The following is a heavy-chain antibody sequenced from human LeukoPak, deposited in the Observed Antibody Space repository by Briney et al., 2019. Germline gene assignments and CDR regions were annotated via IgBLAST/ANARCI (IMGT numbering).Heavy chain of an antibody. CDR2: FDPEDGET. D-gene: IGHD4-23*01. Sequence: ASVKVSCKVSGYTLTELSMHWVRQAPGKGLEWMGGFDPEDGETIYAQKFQGRVTMTEDTSTDTAYMELSSLRSEDTAVYYCATDLVDYGGNSGSFENYWGQGTLVTVSS. CDR1: GYTLTELS. J-gene: IGHJ4*02. V-gene: IGHV1-24*01. CDR3: ATDLVDYGGNSGSFENY.